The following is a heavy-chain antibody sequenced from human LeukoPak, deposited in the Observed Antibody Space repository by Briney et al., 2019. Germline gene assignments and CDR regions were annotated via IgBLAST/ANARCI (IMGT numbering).Heavy chain of an antibody. CDR2: IWYDGSNK. Sequence: GGSLRLSCAASGFTFSSYAMSWVRQAPGKGLEWVAVIWYDGSNKYYADSVKGRFTISRDNSKNTLYLQMNSLRAEDTAVYYCARDWSGSYYYYGMDVWGQGTTVTVSS. D-gene: IGHD3-3*01. CDR3: ARDWSGSYYYYGMDV. CDR1: GFTFSSYA. J-gene: IGHJ6*02. V-gene: IGHV3-33*08.